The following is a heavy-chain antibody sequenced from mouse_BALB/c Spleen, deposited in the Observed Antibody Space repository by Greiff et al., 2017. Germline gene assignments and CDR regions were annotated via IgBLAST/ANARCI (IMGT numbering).Heavy chain of an antibody. CDR3: AGYYYGPMDY. D-gene: IGHD1-1*01. CDR1: GFSLTSYG. Sequence: VQLKESGPGLVAPSQSLSITCTVSGFSLTSYGVHWVRQPPGKGLEWLGVIWAGGSTNYNSALMSRLSISKDNSKSQVFLKMNSLQTDDTAMYYCAGYYYGPMDYWGQGTSVTVSS. J-gene: IGHJ4*01. V-gene: IGHV2-9*02. CDR2: IWAGGST.